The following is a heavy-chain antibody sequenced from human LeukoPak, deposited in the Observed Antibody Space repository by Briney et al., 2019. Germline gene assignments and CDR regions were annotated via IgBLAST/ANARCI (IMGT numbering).Heavy chain of an antibody. J-gene: IGHJ3*02. CDR1: GGSIRSGDFY. Sequence: SQTLSLTCTVSGGSIRSGDFYWSWIRQPPGKGLEWIGEINHSGSTNYNPSLKSRVTISVDTSKNQFSLKLSSVTAADTAVYYCARGVVVTADYAFDIWGQGTMVTVSS. CDR2: INHSGST. D-gene: IGHD2-21*02. CDR3: ARGVVVTADYAFDI. V-gene: IGHV4-30-4*08.